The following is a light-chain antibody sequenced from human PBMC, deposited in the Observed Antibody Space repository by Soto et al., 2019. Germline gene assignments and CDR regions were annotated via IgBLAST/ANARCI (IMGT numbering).Light chain of an antibody. V-gene: IGLV4-60*02. J-gene: IGLJ3*02. Sequence: QLLLTQSSSASASLGSSVTLTCILSSGHSTYIIAWHQQQPGKAPRFLMTLDRFGNYNRGSGVPDRFSGSSSGADRYLTISNLQFEDEGDYYCETWYSNTHKVFGGGTKLTVL. CDR3: ETWYSNTHKV. CDR1: SGHSTYI. CDR2: LDRFGNY.